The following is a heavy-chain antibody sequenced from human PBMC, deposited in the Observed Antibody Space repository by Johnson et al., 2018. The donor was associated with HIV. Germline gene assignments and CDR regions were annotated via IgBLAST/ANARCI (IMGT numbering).Heavy chain of an antibody. J-gene: IGHJ3*02. D-gene: IGHD6-13*01. CDR2: ISYDGSNK. CDR3: ARERARQELGLDGAFDI. V-gene: IGHV3-30*03. CDR1: GFTFSSYG. Sequence: QVQLVESGGGVVQPGRSLRLSCAASGFTFSSYGMNWVRQAPGKGLEWVAVISYDGSNKFYADSVKGRFTVSRDNSKNTLYLQMNSLRAADTAVYYCARERARQELGLDGAFDIWGQGTTVSVS.